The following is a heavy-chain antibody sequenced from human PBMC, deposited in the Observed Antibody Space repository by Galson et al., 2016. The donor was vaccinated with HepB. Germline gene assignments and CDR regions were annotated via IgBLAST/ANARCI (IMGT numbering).Heavy chain of an antibody. CDR1: GYSFTNYW. CDR2: IYPGDSDT. D-gene: IGHD3-10*01. J-gene: IGHJ4*02. Sequence: QSGAEVKKPGESLKISCKGSGYSFTNYWIGWVRQMPGKGLEWMGIIYPGDSDTRYSPSFPGQVNISADNSISIAYLQWSSLKASDTAMYYCARRRGNYYGSASSGVDYWGQGTLVTVSS. CDR3: ARRRGNYYGSASSGVDY. V-gene: IGHV5-51*01.